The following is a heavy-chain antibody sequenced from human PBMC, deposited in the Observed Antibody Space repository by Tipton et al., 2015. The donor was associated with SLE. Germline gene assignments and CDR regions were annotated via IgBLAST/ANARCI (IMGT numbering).Heavy chain of an antibody. J-gene: IGHJ6*02. CDR3: ARHVGVAYYYAMDV. V-gene: IGHV4-59*08. D-gene: IGHD2-15*01. CDR2: IYDGGST. CDR1: GASISSFY. Sequence: GLVKPSETMSLTCSVSGASISSFYWSWIRQPPGKGLEWIGYIYDGGSTKENPSPRGRVTISSDTSKNQFSLRLSSVTAADTAMYYCARHVGVAYYYAMDVWGQGTTVVISS.